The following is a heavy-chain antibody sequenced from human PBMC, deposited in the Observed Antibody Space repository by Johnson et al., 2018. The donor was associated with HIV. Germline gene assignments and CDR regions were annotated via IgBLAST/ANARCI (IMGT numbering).Heavy chain of an antibody. J-gene: IGHJ3*02. V-gene: IGHV3-7*03. CDR3: ARDRVGSGGKGSFDI. CDR2: IKQDGSEK. CDR1: GFTFSSYW. Sequence: VQLVESGGGLVQPGGSLRLSCAASGFTFSSYWMRWVRQAPGKLLEWVANIKQDGSEKFYVDSVKGRFTISRDNAKNSLYLQMNSLRAEDTALYFCARDRVGSGGKGSFDIWGQGTMVTVSS. D-gene: IGHD4-23*01.